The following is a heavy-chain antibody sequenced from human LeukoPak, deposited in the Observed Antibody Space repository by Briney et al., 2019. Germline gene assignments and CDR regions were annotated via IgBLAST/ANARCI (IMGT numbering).Heavy chain of an antibody. CDR3: ARGRNSSSWTKPNDAFDI. J-gene: IGHJ3*02. CDR2: SNAGNDNT. D-gene: IGHD6-13*01. V-gene: IGHV1-3*02. Sequence: GASVKVSCKASGYTFTSYAMHWVRQAPGQSLEWMGWSNAGNDNTKYSQEFQGRVTITADKSTSTAYMELSSLRSEDTAVYYCARGRNSSSWTKPNDAFDIWGQGTMVTVSS. CDR1: GYTFTSYA.